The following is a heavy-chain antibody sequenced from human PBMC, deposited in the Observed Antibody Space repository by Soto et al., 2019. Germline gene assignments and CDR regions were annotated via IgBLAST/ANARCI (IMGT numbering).Heavy chain of an antibody. V-gene: IGHV4-31*03. D-gene: IGHD3-22*01. Sequence: PSETLSLTCTVSGGSISSGGYYWSWIRQHPGKGLEWIGYIYYSGSTYYNPSLKSRVTISVDTSKNQFSLKLSSVTAADTAVYYCARARKNLRVYVSSGYYLDYWGQGTLVTVSS. J-gene: IGHJ4*02. CDR2: IYYSGST. CDR1: GGSISSGGYY. CDR3: ARARKNLRVYVSSGYYLDY.